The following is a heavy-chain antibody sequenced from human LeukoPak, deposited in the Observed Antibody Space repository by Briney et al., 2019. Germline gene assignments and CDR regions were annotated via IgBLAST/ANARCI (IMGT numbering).Heavy chain of an antibody. V-gene: IGHV3-7*03. Sequence: GGSLRLSCAASGFTFSSYWMSWVRQAPGKGLEWVANIKQDGSEKYYVDSVKGRFTISRDNAKNSLYLQMNSLRVEDTAVYYCAREKGRGVISPYYDYWGQGTRVTVSS. D-gene: IGHD3-10*01. J-gene: IGHJ4*02. CDR1: GFTFSSYW. CDR2: IKQDGSEK. CDR3: AREKGRGVISPYYDY.